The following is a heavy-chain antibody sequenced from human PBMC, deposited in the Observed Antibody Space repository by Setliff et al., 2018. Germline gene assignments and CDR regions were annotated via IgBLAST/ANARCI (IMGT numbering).Heavy chain of an antibody. D-gene: IGHD3-3*01. CDR1: GGSISSGSYY. J-gene: IGHJ3*02. Sequence: LSLTCTVSGGSISSGSYYWSWIRQPAGKGLEWIGRIYTSGSTNYNPSLKSRVTVSVDTSKNQFSLKLSSVTAADTAVYYCARDSYFWTWYAFDIWGQGTMVTVSS. CDR3: ARDSYFWTWYAFDI. V-gene: IGHV4-61*02. CDR2: IYTSGST.